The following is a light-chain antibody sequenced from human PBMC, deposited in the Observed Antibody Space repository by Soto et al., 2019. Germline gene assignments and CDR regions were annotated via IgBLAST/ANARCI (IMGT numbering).Light chain of an antibody. Sequence: QSVLTQPPSASGTPGQRVTISCSGSSSNIGNNPTNWYQQFPGSAPRLLIYDKYQRPSGVPDRFSGSKSATSASLAINGLQSEDEADYYCAAWDDSLNGVVFGGGTQLTVL. CDR1: SSNIGNNP. V-gene: IGLV1-44*01. CDR3: AAWDDSLNGVV. J-gene: IGLJ7*01. CDR2: DKY.